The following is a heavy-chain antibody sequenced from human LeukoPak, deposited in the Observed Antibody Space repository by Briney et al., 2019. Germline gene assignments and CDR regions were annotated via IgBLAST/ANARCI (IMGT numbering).Heavy chain of an antibody. J-gene: IGHJ4*02. CDR2: ISGSSSHI. Sequence: GGSLRLSCAASGFTFSSYSMNWVRQAPGKGPEWVSSISGSSSHIYYADSVKGRFTISRDNAKNSLYLQVNSLRAEDTAVYYCARDRPSLDSWGQGTLVTVSS. CDR1: GFTFSSYS. CDR3: ARDRPSLDS. V-gene: IGHV3-21*06.